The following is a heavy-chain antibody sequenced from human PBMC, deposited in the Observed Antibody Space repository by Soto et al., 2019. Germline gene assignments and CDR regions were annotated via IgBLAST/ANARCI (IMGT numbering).Heavy chain of an antibody. J-gene: IGHJ6*02. CDR2: MNPNTGNS. V-gene: IGHV1-8*01. D-gene: IGHD6-6*01. CDR1: GYTFTSYD. Sequence: ASVKVSCKASGYTFTSYDIYWVRQATGQGLEWMGWMNPNTGNSGYAQKFQGRVTMTSDTSISTAHMELSSLRSEDTAVYYCASYSSSSAYYYYGMDVWGQGTTVTVSS. CDR3: ASYSSSSAYYYYGMDV.